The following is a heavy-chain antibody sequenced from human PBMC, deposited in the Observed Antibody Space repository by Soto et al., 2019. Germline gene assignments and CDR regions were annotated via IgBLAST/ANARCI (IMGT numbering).Heavy chain of an antibody. CDR2: IHYSGST. Sequence: QLQLQESGPGLVKPSETLSLTCTVSGDSVTISDYYWGWIRQPPGKGLEWIGSIHYSGSTYYKPSLKSRVTISGDTSKKQFSLKLTSVTAADAAVYYCAAHDSGGYYAEYWGQGTLVTVS. D-gene: IGHD3-22*01. CDR1: GDSVTISDYY. CDR3: AAHDSGGYYAEY. V-gene: IGHV4-39*01. J-gene: IGHJ4*02.